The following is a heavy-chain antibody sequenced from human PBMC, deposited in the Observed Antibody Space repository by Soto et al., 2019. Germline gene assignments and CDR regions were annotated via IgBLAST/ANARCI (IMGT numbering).Heavy chain of an antibody. V-gene: IGHV1-69*02. CDR2: INPIVSMS. CDR3: AASYGSGYRAFDY. Sequence: QVQLVQSGTEVKKPGSSVKVSCKASGDTFSFYTINWVRQAPGLGLEWVGRINPIVSMSNYAQKFQGRASMTADKSTTTAYMELRSLRSDATAMYFCAASYGSGYRAFDYWGQGALVIVSS. D-gene: IGHD3-10*01. CDR1: GDTFSFYT. J-gene: IGHJ4*02.